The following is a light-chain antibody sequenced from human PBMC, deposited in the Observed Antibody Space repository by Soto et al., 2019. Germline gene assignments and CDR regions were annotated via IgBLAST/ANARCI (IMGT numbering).Light chain of an antibody. V-gene: IGKV3-20*01. Sequence: EIVLTQSPGTLSLSPGERATLSCRASQSVSSSYLAWYQQKPGQAPRLLIYCASSRATGIPDRFSGSGSGTDFTITISRLEPEDFAVYYCQQYGSSPYTFGQGTKLEIK. J-gene: IGKJ2*01. CDR1: QSVSSSY. CDR2: CAS. CDR3: QQYGSSPYT.